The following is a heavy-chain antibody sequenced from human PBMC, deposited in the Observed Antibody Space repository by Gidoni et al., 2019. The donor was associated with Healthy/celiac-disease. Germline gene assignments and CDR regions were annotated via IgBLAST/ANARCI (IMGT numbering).Heavy chain of an antibody. J-gene: IGHJ6*03. D-gene: IGHD3-10*01. Sequence: QVQLVQSGAQVKKPGSSVKVSCKASGGPFSSYAISGVRQAPGQGLEWMGRIIPILGIANYAQKFQGRVTITADKYTSKAYMELSSLRSEDKAVYYCARVERVLGVGVTMVRGAKEGYYYYMDVWGKGTTVTVSS. CDR2: IIPILGIA. CDR3: ARVERVLGVGVTMVRGAKEGYYYYMDV. V-gene: IGHV1-69*04. CDR1: GGPFSSYA.